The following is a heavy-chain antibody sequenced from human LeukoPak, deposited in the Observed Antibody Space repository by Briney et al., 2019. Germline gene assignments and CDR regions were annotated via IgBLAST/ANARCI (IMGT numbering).Heavy chain of an antibody. CDR2: IYYSGST. D-gene: IGHD5-24*01. J-gene: IGHJ6*03. CDR1: GGSISSSSYY. V-gene: IGHV4-39*07. CDR3: ASWAPEGWLHQYYYYYYMDV. Sequence: SETLSLTCTVSGGSISSSSYYWGWIRQPPGTGLEWIGSIYYSGSTYYNPSLKSRVTISVDTSKNQFSLKLSSVTAADTAVYYCASWAPEGWLHQYYYYYYMDVWGKGTTVTVSS.